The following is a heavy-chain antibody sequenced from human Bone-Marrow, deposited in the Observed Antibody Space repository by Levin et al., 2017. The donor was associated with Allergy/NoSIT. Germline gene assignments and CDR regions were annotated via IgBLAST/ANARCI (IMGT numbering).Heavy chain of an antibody. CDR3: ARDGRGESSVFHWFGP. CDR1: GFTFNSYF. CDR2: IKDDGSEK. D-gene: IGHD3-16*02. Sequence: GGSLRLSCAASGFTFNSYFMTWVRQAPGKGLEWVADIKDDGSEKFYLDSVKGRFTISRDNAKKSLYLQMNNLRAEDTAIYYCARDGRGESSVFHWFGPWGQGTLVTVSS. J-gene: IGHJ5*02. V-gene: IGHV3-7*01.